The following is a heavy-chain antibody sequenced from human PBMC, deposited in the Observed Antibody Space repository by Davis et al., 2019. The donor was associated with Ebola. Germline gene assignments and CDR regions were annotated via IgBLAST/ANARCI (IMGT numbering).Heavy chain of an antibody. J-gene: IGHJ4*02. Sequence: SETLSLTCAVSGGSISGRVWWTWVRQSPGKGLEWIGETSQSGNTNYNPSLKSRVTISVDKSKNQFSLKLSSVTAADTAVYYCARAYGSGSYGNSWGQGTLVTVSS. CDR2: TSQSGNT. D-gene: IGHD3-10*01. CDR3: ARAYGSGSYGNS. CDR1: GGSISGRVW. V-gene: IGHV4-4*02.